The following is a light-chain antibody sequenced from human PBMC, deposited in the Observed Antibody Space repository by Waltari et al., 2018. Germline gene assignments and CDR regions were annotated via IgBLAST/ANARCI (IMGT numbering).Light chain of an antibody. CDR3: HHYYIPPLT. CDR1: QILLSSFNSKTY. Sequence: DIVLTQSPDSLAVSLGERATINCKSSQILLSSFNSKTYIAWYQQKPGQPPKLLINWASARGSGVPERFSGSGSETDFTLTISSLQAEDVAVYYCHHYYIPPLTFGQGTRLEIK. J-gene: IGKJ5*01. V-gene: IGKV4-1*01. CDR2: WAS.